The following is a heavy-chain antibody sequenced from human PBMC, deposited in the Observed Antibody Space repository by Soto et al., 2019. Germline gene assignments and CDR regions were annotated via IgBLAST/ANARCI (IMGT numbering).Heavy chain of an antibody. Sequence: SLRLSCAASGFTFDDYAMHWVRQAPGKGLEWVSGISWNSGSIGYADSVKGRFTISRDNAKNSLYLQMNSLRAEDTALYYCAKDKIGVVAATRGAFDIWGQGTMVTVSS. J-gene: IGHJ3*02. CDR1: GFTFDDYA. CDR2: ISWNSGSI. CDR3: AKDKIGVVAATRGAFDI. D-gene: IGHD2-15*01. V-gene: IGHV3-9*01.